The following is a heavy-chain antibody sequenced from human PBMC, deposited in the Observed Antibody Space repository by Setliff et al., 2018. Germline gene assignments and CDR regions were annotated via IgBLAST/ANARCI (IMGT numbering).Heavy chain of an antibody. D-gene: IGHD5-12*01. CDR2: MSPVYGIA. CDR1: GYAFITFG. J-gene: IGHJ4*02. V-gene: IGHV1-18*01. CDR3: VRGPGPSVVVAIPFDH. Sequence: GASVKVSCKTSGYAFITFGMSWVRQAPGQGLEWMGWMSPVYGIANYARKFQGRVPLTADTSTTTAYLELTSLRYDDTAVYYCVRGPGPSVVVAIPFDHWGQGSLVTV.